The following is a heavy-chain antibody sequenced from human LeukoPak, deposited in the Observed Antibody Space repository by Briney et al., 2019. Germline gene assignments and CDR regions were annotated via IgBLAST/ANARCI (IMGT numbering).Heavy chain of an antibody. D-gene: IGHD6-6*01. CDR2: LYYTGST. CDR3: TTIEYSSSIVY. V-gene: IGHV4-39*07. J-gene: IGHJ4*02. Sequence: SETLSLTCTVSGGSVTSSSYYWGWIRQPPGKGLEWIGSLYYTGSTYYSPSLKSRVTISVDTSKNQFSLRLSSVTAADTAVYYCTTIEYSSSIVYWGQGTLVTVSS. CDR1: GGSVTSSSYY.